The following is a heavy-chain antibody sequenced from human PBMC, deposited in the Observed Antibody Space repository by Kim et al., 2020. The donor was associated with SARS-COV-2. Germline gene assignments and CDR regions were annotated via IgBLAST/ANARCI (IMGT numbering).Heavy chain of an antibody. CDR1: GFTFRDYW. Sequence: GGSLRLSCAASGFTFRDYWMSWVRQAPGKVLEWLANIKQTGSETYYAGSVKGRFTISRDDAKNSLYLQMNSLRVEDTAVYYCARDYCSGGTCHSGYWGQGTLVTVSS. CDR3: ARDYCSGGTCHSGY. D-gene: IGHD2-15*01. J-gene: IGHJ4*02. V-gene: IGHV3-7*03. CDR2: IKQTGSET.